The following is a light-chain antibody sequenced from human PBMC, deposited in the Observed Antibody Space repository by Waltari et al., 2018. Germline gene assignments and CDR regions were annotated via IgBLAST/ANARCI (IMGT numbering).Light chain of an antibody. Sequence: QSALTQPASVSGSPGQSIPISCTGTSSDLGGYNYVSWYQQHPGKAPKLMIYDVSNRPSGVSNRFSGSKSGNTASLTISGLQAEDEADYYCSSYTSSSTPIFGTGTKVTVL. CDR1: SSDLGGYNY. CDR3: SSYTSSSTPI. J-gene: IGLJ1*01. V-gene: IGLV2-14*01. CDR2: DVS.